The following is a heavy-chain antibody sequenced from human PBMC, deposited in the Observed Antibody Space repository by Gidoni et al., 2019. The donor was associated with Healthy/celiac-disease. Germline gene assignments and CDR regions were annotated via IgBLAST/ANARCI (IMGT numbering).Heavy chain of an antibody. CDR2: ISWNSGSI. CDR1: GFTFDDYA. CDR3: AKDIYGDYPDAFDI. D-gene: IGHD4-17*01. Sequence: EVQLVVSGGGCVQPGRSLSLSRAASGFTFDDYAMHWVRQAPGKGLEWVSGISWNSGSIGYADSVKGRFTISRDNAKNSLYLQMNSLRAEDTALCYCAKDIYGDYPDAFDIWGQGTMVTVSS. V-gene: IGHV3-9*01. J-gene: IGHJ3*02.